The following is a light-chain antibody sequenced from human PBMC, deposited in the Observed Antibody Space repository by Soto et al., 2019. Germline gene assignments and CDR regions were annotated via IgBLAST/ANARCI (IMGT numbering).Light chain of an antibody. CDR1: QSVSSSY. CDR3: QQYGSSLGLT. Sequence: EIVLTQSPGTLSLSPGERATLSCRASQSVSSSYLAWYQQKPGQAPRLLIYGASGRATGIPDRFSGSGSGTDFTLTISRLEPEDCAVYYWQQYGSSLGLTFGGGTKVEIK. J-gene: IGKJ4*01. CDR2: GAS. V-gene: IGKV3-20*01.